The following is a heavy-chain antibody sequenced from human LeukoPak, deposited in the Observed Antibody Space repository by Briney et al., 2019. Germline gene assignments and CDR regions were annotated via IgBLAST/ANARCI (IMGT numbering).Heavy chain of an antibody. J-gene: IGHJ6*03. V-gene: IGHV3-21*01. D-gene: IGHD6-13*01. Sequence: GGSLRLSCAASGFTFSSYSMNWVRQAPGKGLEWVSSISSSSSYIYYADSVKGRFTISRDNAKNSLYLQMNSLRAEDTAVYYCARASIQRGQQLARYYYYYMDVWGKGTTVTVSS. CDR2: ISSSSSYI. CDR1: GFTFSSYS. CDR3: ARASIQRGQQLARYYYYYMDV.